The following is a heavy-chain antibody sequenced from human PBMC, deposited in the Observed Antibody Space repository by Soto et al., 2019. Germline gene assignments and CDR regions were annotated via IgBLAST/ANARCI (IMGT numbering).Heavy chain of an antibody. D-gene: IGHD6-13*01. Sequence: SETLSLTCTVSGGSISSFYWSWIRQPAGKGLEWIGRTYSGGRNNYNPSLKSRVTMSVDTSKNQFSLRLSSVTAADTAMYYCARGSSRWDYWGQGTLVTVSS. CDR3: ARGSSRWDY. CDR2: TYSGGRN. V-gene: IGHV4-4*07. CDR1: GGSISSFY. J-gene: IGHJ4*02.